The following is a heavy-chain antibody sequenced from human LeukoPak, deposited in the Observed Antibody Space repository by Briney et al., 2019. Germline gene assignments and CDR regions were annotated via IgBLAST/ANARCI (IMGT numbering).Heavy chain of an antibody. J-gene: IGHJ4*02. V-gene: IGHV1-18*01. CDR2: ISAYNGNT. CDR1: GYTFTSYG. D-gene: IGHD3-22*01. CDR3: ARALHYDSSGYYYFDY. Sequence: ASVKVSCKASGYTFTSYGFNWVRQAPGQGLEWMGWISAYNGNTNYARKLQGRVTMTTDTSTSTAYMELRSLRSDDTAVYYCARALHYDSSGYYYFDYWGQGTLVTVSS.